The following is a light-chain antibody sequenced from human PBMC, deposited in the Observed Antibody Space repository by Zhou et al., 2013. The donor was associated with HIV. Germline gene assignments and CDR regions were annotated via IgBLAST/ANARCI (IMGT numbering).Light chain of an antibody. CDR2: GAS. Sequence: DIQMTQSPSSVSASVGDRVTITCRASQGITNWLAWYQQRPGKAPKLLIYGASSLQSGVPSRFSGSGSGTDFTLTISSLQPEDFATYYCQQYNSYSPYTFGQGTKLEIK. CDR1: QGITNW. V-gene: IGKV1D-16*01. J-gene: IGKJ2*01. CDR3: QQYNSYSPYT.